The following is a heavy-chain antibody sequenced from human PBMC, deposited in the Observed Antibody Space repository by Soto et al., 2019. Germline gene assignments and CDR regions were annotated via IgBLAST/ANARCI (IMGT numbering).Heavy chain of an antibody. J-gene: IGHJ6*02. CDR1: GFTFSSYA. Sequence: GGSLRLSCAASGFTFSSYAMHWVRQAPGKGLEWVAVISYDGSNKYYADSVKGRFTISRDNSKNTLYLQMNSLRAEDTAVHYCARERGLYYDILTGYPYYYYGMDVWGQGTTVTVSS. CDR3: ARERGLYYDILTGYPYYYYGMDV. D-gene: IGHD3-9*01. V-gene: IGHV3-30-3*01. CDR2: ISYDGSNK.